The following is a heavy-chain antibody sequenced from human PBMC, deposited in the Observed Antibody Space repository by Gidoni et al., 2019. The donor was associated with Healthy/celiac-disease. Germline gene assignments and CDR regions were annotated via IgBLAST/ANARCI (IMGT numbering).Heavy chain of an antibody. V-gene: IGHV3-23*01. CDR1: GFPFSSYA. D-gene: IGHD4-4*01. CDR2: ISGSGGST. CDR3: ARAEYGSNYYDYYYYMDV. Sequence: EVQLLESGGGLVQPGGSLRLSCAASGFPFSSYAMSWVRQAPGTGLEWVSAISGSGGSTYYADSVKGRFTISRDNSKNTLYLQMNSLRAEDTAVYYCARAEYGSNYYDYYYYMDVWGKGTTVTVSS. J-gene: IGHJ6*03.